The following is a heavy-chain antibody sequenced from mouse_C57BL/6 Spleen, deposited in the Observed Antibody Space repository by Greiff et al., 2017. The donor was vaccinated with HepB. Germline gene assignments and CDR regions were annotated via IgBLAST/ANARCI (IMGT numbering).Heavy chain of an antibody. J-gene: IGHJ1*03. CDR2: IDPSDSYT. CDR1: GYTFTSYW. CDR3: ARYLSSYWYFDV. Sequence: VQLQQSGAELVMPGASVKLSCKASGYTFTSYWMHWVKQRPGQGLEWIGEIDPSDSYTNYNQKFKGKSTLTVDKSSSTAYMRLSSLTSEDSAVYYCARYLSSYWYFDVWGTGTTVTVSS. V-gene: IGHV1-69*01.